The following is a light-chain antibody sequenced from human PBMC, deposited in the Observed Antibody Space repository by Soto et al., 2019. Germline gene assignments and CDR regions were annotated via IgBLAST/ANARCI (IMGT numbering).Light chain of an antibody. Sequence: DFELTQSPSTLSASVGDRVTITCRASQNIRSRLAWFQQKPGKAPNLLISDASILKSGVPSRFRGSGSGTDFTLTISSLQPEDFAIYYCQQANSFPLTFGGGTKVDIK. CDR3: QQANSFPLT. V-gene: IGKV1-12*01. CDR2: DAS. CDR1: QNIRSR. J-gene: IGKJ4*01.